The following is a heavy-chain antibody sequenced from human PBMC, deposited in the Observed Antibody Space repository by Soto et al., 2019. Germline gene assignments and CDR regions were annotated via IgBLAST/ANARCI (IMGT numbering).Heavy chain of an antibody. CDR1: GFTFSSYA. CDR2: ISYDGSNK. CDR3: ARDFAAAAMVARVLGY. J-gene: IGHJ4*02. Sequence: QVQLVESGGGVVQPGRSLRLSCAASGFTFSSYAMHWVRQAPGKGLEWVAVISYDGSNKYYADSVKGRFTISRDNSKNTLYLQMNSLRAEDTAVYYCARDFAAAAMVARVLGYWGQGTLVTVSS. D-gene: IGHD5-18*01. V-gene: IGHV3-30-3*01.